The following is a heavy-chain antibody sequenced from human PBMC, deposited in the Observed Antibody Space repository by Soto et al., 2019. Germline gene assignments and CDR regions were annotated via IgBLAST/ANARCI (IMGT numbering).Heavy chain of an antibody. CDR3: ARDDASYDFWSGYYAHYFDY. Sequence: KVCCKASGYTFTSYYMHWVRQAPGQGLEWMGIINPSGGSTSYAQKFQGRVTMTRDTSTSTVYMELSSLRSEDTAVYYCARDDASYDFWSGYYAHYFDYWGQGTLVTV. CDR1: GYTFTSYY. J-gene: IGHJ4*02. V-gene: IGHV1-46*01. D-gene: IGHD3-3*01. CDR2: INPSGGST.